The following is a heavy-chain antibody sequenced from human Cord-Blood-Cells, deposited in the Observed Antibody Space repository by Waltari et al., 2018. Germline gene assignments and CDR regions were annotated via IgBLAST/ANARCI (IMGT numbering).Heavy chain of an antibody. CDR2: YDPEDGET. D-gene: IGHD1-26*01. Sequence: QVQLVQSGAEVKKPGASVKVSCKVSGYTLTELSMHWVRQAPGKGLEWMGGYDPEDGETIYAQKVQGRVTMTEDTATDTAYMELSSLRSEDTAVYYCATELGGSGSFDYWGQGTLVTVSS. J-gene: IGHJ4*02. V-gene: IGHV1-24*01. CDR3: ATELGGSGSFDY. CDR1: GYTLTELS.